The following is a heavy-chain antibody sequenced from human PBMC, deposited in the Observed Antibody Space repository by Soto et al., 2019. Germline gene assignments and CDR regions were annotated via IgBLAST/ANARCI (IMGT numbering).Heavy chain of an antibody. CDR2: ISAYNGNT. CDR3: ARGTSIVRGVLSSILDY. D-gene: IGHD3-10*01. J-gene: IGHJ4*02. Sequence: QVQLVQSGAEVKKPGASVKVSCKASGYTFTSYGISWVRQAPGQGLEWMGWISAYNGNTNYAQKLQGRVTMTTDTSTSTADIELRSLRSDDTAVYYCARGTSIVRGVLSSILDYWGQGTLVTVSS. CDR1: GYTFTSYG. V-gene: IGHV1-18*01.